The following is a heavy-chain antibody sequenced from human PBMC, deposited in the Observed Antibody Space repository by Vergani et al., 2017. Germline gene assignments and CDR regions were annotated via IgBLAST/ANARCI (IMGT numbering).Heavy chain of an antibody. CDR3: ARSQGDYWYFDL. Sequence: QVQLQESGPGLVKPPGTLSLTCAVSGDSISSGFYWAWIRQSPGEGLQWLTSIHNRGEPYHNPSLKSRVSVSLDTSKNRFSLNLTSVPATDTAVYYCARSQGDYWYFDLWGPGSLVTVSS. D-gene: IGHD2-21*01. CDR1: GDSISSGFY. V-gene: IGHV4-38-2*01. CDR2: IHNRGEP. J-gene: IGHJ2*01.